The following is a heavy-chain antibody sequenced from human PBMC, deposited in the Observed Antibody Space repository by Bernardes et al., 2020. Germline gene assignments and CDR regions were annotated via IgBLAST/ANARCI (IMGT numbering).Heavy chain of an antibody. D-gene: IGHD6-13*01. J-gene: IGHJ6*04. CDR2: ISGGGSDT. V-gene: IGHV3-23*01. Sequence: SCAASGFTFRSSAMNWLRQDPGPGLEWVSAISGGGSDTSYPDSVKGRFTISRDNSKNTLFLQVNSLRAEDTAVYYCAKAVPSSSSWYYYYYGLDVWGRGTTVTVSS. CDR3: AKAVPSSSSWYYYYYGLDV. CDR1: GFTFRSSA.